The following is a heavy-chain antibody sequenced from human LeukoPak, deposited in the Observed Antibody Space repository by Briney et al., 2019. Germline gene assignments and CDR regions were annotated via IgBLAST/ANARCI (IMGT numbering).Heavy chain of an antibody. CDR2: INPQGDIT. CDR3: ARPSYCVADNCGYWLDP. Sequence: GASAKVSCKTSGYTFTKYLIHWVRQAPGQGLEWMGTINPQGDITNYAQRLQGRITLTEDTSTSTVYMELSSLTSEDTAVYYCARPSYCVADNCGYWLDPWGPGTLVTVSS. CDR1: GYTFTKYL. V-gene: IGHV1-46*01. J-gene: IGHJ5*02. D-gene: IGHD2-21*01.